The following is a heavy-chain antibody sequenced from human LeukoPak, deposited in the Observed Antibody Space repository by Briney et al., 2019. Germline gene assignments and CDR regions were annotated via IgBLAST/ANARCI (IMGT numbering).Heavy chain of an antibody. CDR1: GFTFSSYS. V-gene: IGHV3-21*01. CDR2: ISSSSSYI. Sequence: GGSLRLSCAASGFTFSSYSMNWVRQAPGKGLEWVSSISSSSSYIYYADSVKGRFTISRDNAKNSLYLQMNSLRAEDTAVYYCARAPLYDSSGYCSESFDIWGQGTMVTVSS. D-gene: IGHD3-22*01. CDR3: ARAPLYDSSGYCSESFDI. J-gene: IGHJ3*02.